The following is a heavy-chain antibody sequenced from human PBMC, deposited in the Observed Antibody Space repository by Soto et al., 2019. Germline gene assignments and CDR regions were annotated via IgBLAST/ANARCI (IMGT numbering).Heavy chain of an antibody. V-gene: IGHV3-48*03. Sequence: EVQVVESGGGLVQPGGSLRLSCVVSGFTFSNYEMNWVRQAPGKGLEWVSYISSSRSTIYYADSVKGRFTISRNNAKNSLYLQMNSLRAEDTAVYYCARKPGPIDYWGQGTLVTVSS. CDR2: ISSSRSTI. J-gene: IGHJ4*02. CDR1: GFTFSNYE. CDR3: ARKPGPIDY.